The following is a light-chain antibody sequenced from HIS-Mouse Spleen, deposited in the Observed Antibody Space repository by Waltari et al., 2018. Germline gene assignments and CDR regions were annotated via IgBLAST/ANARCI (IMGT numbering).Light chain of an antibody. Sequence: DIQLTQSPSFLSASVGDRVTITCRASQGISSYLAWYQQKPGKAPKLLIYAASTLQSGVPSRFSGSGSGTEFTHTISSLQTEDFATYYCQQLNSYPPTFGQGTKVEIK. CDR1: QGISSY. CDR3: QQLNSYPPT. J-gene: IGKJ1*01. V-gene: IGKV1-9*01. CDR2: AAS.